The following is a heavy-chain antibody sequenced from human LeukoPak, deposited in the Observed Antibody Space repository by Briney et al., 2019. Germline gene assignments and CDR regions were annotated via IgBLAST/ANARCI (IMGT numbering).Heavy chain of an antibody. CDR3: ARASSIAAQDV. D-gene: IGHD6-6*01. Sequence: SETLSLTCAVYGGSFSGYYWSWIRQPPGKGLEWIGEINHSGSTNYNPSLKSRVTISVDTSKNQFSLKLSSVTAADTAVYYCARASSIAAQDVWGKGTTVTVSS. CDR2: INHSGST. J-gene: IGHJ6*04. V-gene: IGHV4-34*01. CDR1: GGSFSGYY.